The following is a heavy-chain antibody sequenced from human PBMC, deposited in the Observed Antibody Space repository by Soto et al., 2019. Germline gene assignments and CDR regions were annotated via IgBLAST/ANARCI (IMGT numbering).Heavy chain of an antibody. Sequence: PRGSLRLSCAASGFTVSSNYMSWVRQAPGKGLEWVSVIYSGGSTYYADSVKGRFTISRDNSKNTLYLQMNSLRAEDTAVYYCTGPAAIEPLDYYGMDVWGQGTTVTVSS. CDR3: TGPAAIEPLDYYGMDV. D-gene: IGHD2-2*01. J-gene: IGHJ6*02. CDR1: GFTVSSNY. V-gene: IGHV3-53*01. CDR2: IYSGGST.